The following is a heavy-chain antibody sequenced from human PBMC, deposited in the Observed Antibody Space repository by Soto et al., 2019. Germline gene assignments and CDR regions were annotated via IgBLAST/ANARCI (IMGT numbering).Heavy chain of an antibody. CDR2: IYYSGST. CDR1: GGSISSSSYY. D-gene: IGHD6-19*01. V-gene: IGHV4-39*01. J-gene: IGHJ5*02. CDR3: ARHPSLGSGWFNWFDP. Sequence: QLQLQESGPGLVKPSETLSLTCTVSGGSISSSSYYWGWIRQPPGKGLEWIGSIYYSGSTYYNPCHKSRVTISVVTSKNQFSPKLSSVTAADTAVYYCARHPSLGSGWFNWFDPWGQGTLVTVAS.